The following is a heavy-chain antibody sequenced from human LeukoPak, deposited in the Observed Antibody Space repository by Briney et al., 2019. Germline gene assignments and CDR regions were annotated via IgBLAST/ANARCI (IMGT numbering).Heavy chain of an antibody. Sequence: AGASLQISGKGSGYIFTSYWIAGVRPLPGKGLEWMGIIYPGDSDTRDSPSFQGQVTISADKSISTAYLQWSSLKASDTAMYYCARLSRAVLTYGMDVWGKGTTVTVSS. CDR2: IYPGDSDT. V-gene: IGHV5-51*01. J-gene: IGHJ6*04. CDR1: GYIFTSYW. D-gene: IGHD6-19*01. CDR3: ARLSRAVLTYGMDV.